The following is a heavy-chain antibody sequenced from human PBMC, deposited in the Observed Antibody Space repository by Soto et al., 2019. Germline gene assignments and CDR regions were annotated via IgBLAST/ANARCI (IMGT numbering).Heavy chain of an antibody. D-gene: IGHD1-7*01. CDR2: IYRTGST. CDR1: GGSFTSNNW. J-gene: IGHJ4*02. Sequence: SEPLSLTCAFYGGSFTSNNWWTWVRQPPGQGLEWIGEIYRTGSTNYNPSLKSRVTISLDKSENQFSLKVTSLTAADTAVYYCASRDPGTSVDYWGQGTLVTVSS. V-gene: IGHV4-4*02. CDR3: ASRDPGTSVDY.